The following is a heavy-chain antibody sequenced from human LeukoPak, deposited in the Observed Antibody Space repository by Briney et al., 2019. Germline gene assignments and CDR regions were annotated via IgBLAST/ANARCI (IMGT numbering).Heavy chain of an antibody. Sequence: PGGSLRLSCAASGFTFSTYAMSWVRQAPGEGLEWVSTITTRGVNTYYADSVKGRFTISRDNSKNTLYLQMSSLRAEDTAVYYCARDHWGIVENGYDYFYYDMDVWGQGTTVTVSS. CDR1: GFTFSTYA. D-gene: IGHD7-27*01. CDR3: ARDHWGIVENGYDYFYYDMDV. CDR2: ITTRGVNT. V-gene: IGHV3-23*01. J-gene: IGHJ6*02.